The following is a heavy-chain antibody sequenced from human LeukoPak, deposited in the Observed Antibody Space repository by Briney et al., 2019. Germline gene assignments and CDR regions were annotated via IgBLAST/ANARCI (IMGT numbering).Heavy chain of an antibody. V-gene: IGHV3-7*01. CDR3: MCWGTDNH. CDR2: INPGGNEI. CDR1: GLTFRSYW. J-gene: IGHJ4*02. D-gene: IGHD7-27*01. Sequence: GGSLRLSCTFSGLTFRSYWMNWVHQAPGKGLEWVANINPGGNEIRSVDSVKGRSIISRDNAKNSLDLQMSSLRVEDTAVYYCMCWGTDNHWGQGILVTVSS.